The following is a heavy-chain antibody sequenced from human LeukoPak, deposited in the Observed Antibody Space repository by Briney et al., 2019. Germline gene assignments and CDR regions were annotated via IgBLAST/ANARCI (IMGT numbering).Heavy chain of an antibody. CDR2: INPSGGST. J-gene: IGHJ6*02. Sequence: ASVKVSCKASGYTFTSYYMHWVRQAPGQGLEWMGIINPSGGSTSYAQKFQGRVTMTRDTSPSTVYMELSSLRSEDTAVYYCARDRRRVSSGWTLYYYGMDVWGQGTTVTVSS. CDR1: GYTFTSYY. D-gene: IGHD6-19*01. CDR3: ARDRRRVSSGWTLYYYGMDV. V-gene: IGHV1-46*01.